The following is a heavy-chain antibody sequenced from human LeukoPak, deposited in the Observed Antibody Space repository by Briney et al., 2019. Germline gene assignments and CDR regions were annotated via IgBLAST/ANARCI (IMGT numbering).Heavy chain of an antibody. D-gene: IGHD3-22*01. V-gene: IGHV4-59*01. J-gene: IGHJ4*02. CDR1: GDSISSYY. CDR3: ARAGSGYSFDN. Sequence: PSETLSLTCTVSGDSISSYYWSWIRQPPEKGLEWIGYISNSGSTNNNPSLKSRLTMSIDTSKNQFSLRLNSVTAADTAVYYCARAGSGYSFDNWGQGKLVTVSS. CDR2: ISNSGST.